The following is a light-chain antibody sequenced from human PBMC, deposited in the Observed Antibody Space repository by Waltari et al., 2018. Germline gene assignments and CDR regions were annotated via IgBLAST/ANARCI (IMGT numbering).Light chain of an antibody. CDR2: GAS. Sequence: DIQMTQSPSSLSASVGDRVTITCRAGQKINGYLNWYQHKPGKAPKLLIYGASNLQTGVPSRFSGSESGTDFTLTINSLQPEDFATYFCQQTYSTPGITFGQGTRLEN. CDR1: QKINGY. V-gene: IGKV1-39*01. CDR3: QQTYSTPGIT. J-gene: IGKJ5*01.